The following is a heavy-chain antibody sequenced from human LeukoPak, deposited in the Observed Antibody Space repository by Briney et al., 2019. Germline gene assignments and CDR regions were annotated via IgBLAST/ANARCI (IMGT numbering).Heavy chain of an antibody. V-gene: IGHV4-34*01. D-gene: IGHD5-24*01. CDR3: ASLEMATINNWFDP. J-gene: IGHJ5*02. CDR2: INHSGST. Sequence: PSVTLSLTCAVYGGSFSGYYWSWIRQPPGQGLEWIGEINHSGSTNYNPSLKSRVTISVDTSKNQFSLKLSSVTAADTAVYYCASLEMATINNWFDPWGQGTLVTVSS. CDR1: GGSFSGYY.